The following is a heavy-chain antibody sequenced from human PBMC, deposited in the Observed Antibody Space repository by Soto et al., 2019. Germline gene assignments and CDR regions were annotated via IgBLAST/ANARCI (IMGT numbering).Heavy chain of an antibody. J-gene: IGHJ4*02. V-gene: IGHV4-39*01. Sequence: QLQLQESGPGLVKPSETLSLTCTVSGGSISSSSYYWGWIRQPPGKGLEWIGSIYYSGSTYYNPSLKSRVTISVDTSKNQFSLKLSSVTAADTAVYYCARQSLGDILTGPDYWGQGTLVTVSS. CDR2: IYYSGST. D-gene: IGHD3-9*01. CDR1: GGSISSSSYY. CDR3: ARQSLGDILTGPDY.